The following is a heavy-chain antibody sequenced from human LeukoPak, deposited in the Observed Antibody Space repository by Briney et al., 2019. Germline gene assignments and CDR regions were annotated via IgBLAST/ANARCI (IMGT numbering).Heavy chain of an antibody. CDR3: ARGLRHFGYYYYYMDV. J-gene: IGHJ6*03. D-gene: IGHD3-3*02. V-gene: IGHV4-34*01. CDR1: GGSFSGYY. CDR2: INHSART. Sequence: PSETLSLTCAVYGGSFSGYYWSWIRQPPGKGLEWIGEINHSARTNYNPSLKSRVTISVDTSKNQFSLKLSSVTAADTAVYYCARGLRHFGYYYYYMDVWGKGTTVTVSS.